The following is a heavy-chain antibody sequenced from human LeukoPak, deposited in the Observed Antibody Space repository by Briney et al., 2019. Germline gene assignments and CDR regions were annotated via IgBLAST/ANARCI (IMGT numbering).Heavy chain of an antibody. CDR1: GFTFSSYG. CDR2: ISGSGGST. CDR3: ATVQQYSSGYHNY. Sequence: GGTLRLSCAASGFTFSSYGMSWVRQAPGKGLEWVSAISGSGGSTYYADSVKGRFTISRDNSKNTLYLQMNSLRADDTAVYYCATVQQYSSGYHNYWGQGTLVTVSS. V-gene: IGHV3-23*01. D-gene: IGHD3-22*01. J-gene: IGHJ4*02.